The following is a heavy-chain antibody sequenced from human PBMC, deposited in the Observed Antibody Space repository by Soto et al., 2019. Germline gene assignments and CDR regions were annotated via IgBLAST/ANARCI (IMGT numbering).Heavy chain of an antibody. CDR2: IWYDGSNK. CDR1: GFTFSSYG. V-gene: IGHV3-33*01. Sequence: QVQLVESGGGVVQPGRSLRLSCAAPGFTFSSYGMHWVRQSPGKGLEWVAVIWYDGSNKYYADSGKGRFTICRDNSKNTLYLQMNSLRAEDTAVYYCARDPGRWIQLPNRHFDYWGQGTLVTVSS. J-gene: IGHJ4*02. CDR3: ARDPGRWIQLPNRHFDY. D-gene: IGHD5-18*01.